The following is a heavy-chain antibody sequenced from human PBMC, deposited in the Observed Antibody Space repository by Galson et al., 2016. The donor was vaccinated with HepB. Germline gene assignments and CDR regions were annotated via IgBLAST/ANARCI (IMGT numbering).Heavy chain of an antibody. D-gene: IGHD3-10*01. V-gene: IGHV3-33*08. CDR2: IWYDGKTK. CDR1: GFTFSTYW. CDR3: ARVQNPPNSGRLDS. Sequence: SLRLSCAVSGFTFSTYWMAWVRQAPGKGLEWLSIIWYDGKTKNYADSVKGRFTISRDNSKDTVYLQLNSLRAEDTAIYYCARVQNPPNSGRLDSWGQGTLVTVSS. J-gene: IGHJ4*02.